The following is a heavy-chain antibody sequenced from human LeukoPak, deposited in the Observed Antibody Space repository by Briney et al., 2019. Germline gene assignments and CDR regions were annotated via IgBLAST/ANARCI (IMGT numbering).Heavy chain of an antibody. J-gene: IGHJ4*02. CDR1: GFTFSNYP. Sequence: GGSLRLPCAASGFTFSNYPMHWVRQAPGKGLERVAVISFDGSNKYYADSVKGRFTISRDTSRNTLNLQMNSLRAEDTAVYYCARVRHCSDSSCSGVLDYWGQGTLVIVSS. CDR2: ISFDGSNK. V-gene: IGHV3-30*04. CDR3: ARVRHCSDSSCSGVLDY. D-gene: IGHD2-15*01.